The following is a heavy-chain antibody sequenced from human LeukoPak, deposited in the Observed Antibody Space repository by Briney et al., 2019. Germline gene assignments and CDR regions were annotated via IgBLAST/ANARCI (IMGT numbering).Heavy chain of an antibody. Sequence: VGSQRLSCTDSESTFADYGMSWVRQAPGKGLEWVSGINWKGDETAYADSVKGRFTISRDNAKNSLYLQMKSLRAEDTALYYCARDLSASWYSLGSWGQGTLVTVPS. V-gene: IGHV3-20*04. CDR1: ESTFADYG. CDR2: INWKGDET. CDR3: ARDLSASWYSLGS. D-gene: IGHD6-13*01. J-gene: IGHJ4*02.